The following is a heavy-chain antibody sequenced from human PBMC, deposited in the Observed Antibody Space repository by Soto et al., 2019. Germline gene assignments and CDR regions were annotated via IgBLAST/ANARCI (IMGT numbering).Heavy chain of an antibody. CDR2: IKTDGSEK. Sequence: EVQLVESGGGLVQSGGSLRLSCAASGFTFSNYWMRWVRQAPGKGPEWVADIKTDGSEKYYVDSVKGRFAISRDNAKNSLYLQMNILRAEDTAVYYCARSYWYAFDLWGQGTLVTVSS. CDR1: GFTFSNYW. J-gene: IGHJ4*02. D-gene: IGHD2-8*02. V-gene: IGHV3-7*01. CDR3: ARSYWYAFDL.